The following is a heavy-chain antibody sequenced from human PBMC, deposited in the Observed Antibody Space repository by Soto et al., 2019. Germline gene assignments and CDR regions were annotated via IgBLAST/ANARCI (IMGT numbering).Heavy chain of an antibody. Sequence: QVQLVQSGAEVRKSGSSVKVSCKLSGASFDSYTITWVRQAPGQGLEWMGGIIPIFGTTNYAQKFQGRLTITADGFTSAAYTDLSSLTSEDTAVYYCARGPLYDLESGMYWYFDLWGRGTLVTVSS. J-gene: IGHJ2*01. CDR1: GASFDSYT. D-gene: IGHD1-26*01. V-gene: IGHV1-69*01. CDR3: ARGPLYDLESGMYWYFDL. CDR2: IIPIFGTT.